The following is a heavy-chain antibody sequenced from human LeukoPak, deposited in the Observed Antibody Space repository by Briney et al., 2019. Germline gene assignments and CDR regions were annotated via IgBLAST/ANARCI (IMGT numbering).Heavy chain of an antibody. CDR3: ARGPLSRYSSSWELGYFQH. Sequence: PGGSLRLSCAASGFTVSIKYMSWVRQAPGKGLEWVSVIYSGGSTYYADSVKGRFSISRDNSKNTLCLQMNSLRAEDTAVYYCARGPLSRYSSSWELGYFQHWGQGTLVTVSS. CDR1: GFTVSIKY. D-gene: IGHD6-13*01. J-gene: IGHJ1*01. V-gene: IGHV3-53*01. CDR2: IYSGGST.